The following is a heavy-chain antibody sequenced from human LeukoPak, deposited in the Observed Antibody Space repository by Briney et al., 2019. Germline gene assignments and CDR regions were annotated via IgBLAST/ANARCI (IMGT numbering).Heavy chain of an antibody. CDR1: KFTVSSTY. CDR3: ARGGPAAGRFDY. J-gene: IGHJ4*02. Sequence: SGGSLRLSCAAPKFTVSSTYMSWVRQAPGKGLEWVSVLYTTGRTEYAGSVKGRFTVSRDNSKNTLYLQMNSLRAEDTAVYYCARGGPAAGRFDYWGQGTLVTVSS. CDR2: LYTTGRT. D-gene: IGHD6-13*01. V-gene: IGHV3-66*01.